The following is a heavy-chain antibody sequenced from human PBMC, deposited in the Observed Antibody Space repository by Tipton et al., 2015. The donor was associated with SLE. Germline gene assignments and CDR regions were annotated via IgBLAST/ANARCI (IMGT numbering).Heavy chain of an antibody. Sequence: TLSLTCTVSGASIYSGSYFWSWIRQPAGKGLEWIGRIHSTGSSYYNPSLKSRVTISVDTSKNQFSLKLSSMTAADTAVYYCARDPNGGYGSFDYWGLGALVTVSS. V-gene: IGHV4-61*02. CDR3: ARDPNGGYGSFDY. J-gene: IGHJ4*02. D-gene: IGHD7-27*01. CDR2: IHSTGSS. CDR1: GASIYSGSYF.